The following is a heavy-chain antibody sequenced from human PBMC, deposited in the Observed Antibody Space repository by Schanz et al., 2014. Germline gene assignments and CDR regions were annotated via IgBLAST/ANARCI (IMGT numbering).Heavy chain of an antibody. Sequence: QVQLVQSGAEVKKPGASVKVYCKASGYTFTTYYLHWVRQAPGQGLEWMGIINPTGGSTTYAEKFLGGVTMTSDTSTSTGYMELSRLRSEDMAVYYCVRAHHYGSGRHLDYWGQGTLVTVSS. CDR3: VRAHHYGSGRHLDY. J-gene: IGHJ4*02. CDR2: INPTGGST. V-gene: IGHV1-46*03. CDR1: GYTFTTYY. D-gene: IGHD3-10*01.